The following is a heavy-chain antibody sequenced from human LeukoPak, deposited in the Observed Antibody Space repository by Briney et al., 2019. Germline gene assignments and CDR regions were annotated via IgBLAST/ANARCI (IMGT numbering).Heavy chain of an antibody. V-gene: IGHV1-2*02. J-gene: IGHJ3*02. CDR2: INPNSGGT. D-gene: IGHD6-19*01. CDR3: ARDGYSSDWYPLDAFDI. Sequence: ASVKVSCEASGYTFTGYYMHWVRQAPGQGLEWMGWINPNSGGTNYAQKFQGRVTMTRDTSISTAYMELSRLRSDDTAVYYCARDGYSSDWYPLDAFDIWGQGTMVTVSS. CDR1: GYTFTGYY.